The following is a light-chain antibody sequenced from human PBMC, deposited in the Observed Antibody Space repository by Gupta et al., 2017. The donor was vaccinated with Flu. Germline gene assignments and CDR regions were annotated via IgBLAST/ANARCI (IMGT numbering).Light chain of an antibody. V-gene: IGKV1-5*03. J-gene: IGKJ3*01. CDR2: RTS. Sequence: DIQMTQSPSTLSASVGDRVTISCRASQSITSWVAWFQQTPGRAPKLLIYRTSSLQTGVPSRFSGSGSGTEVTLTISSLQPDDFATYYCQQYSSFTFGPGTTVDMK. CDR3: QQYSSFT. CDR1: QSITSW.